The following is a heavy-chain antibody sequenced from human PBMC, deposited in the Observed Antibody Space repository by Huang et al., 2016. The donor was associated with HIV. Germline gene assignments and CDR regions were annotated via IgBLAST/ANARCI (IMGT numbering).Heavy chain of an antibody. Sequence: EVQLVQSGVELKKPGESLKISCRASGYTFTHYWIGWVRQMPGKGLEWMGIGYPGDSGTRYSPSLQGQVTIAADKSVNTAYLQWGGLKASDTAIYYCARFSHKRSTHESGFGYWGQGTLVTVSS. CDR1: GYTFTHYW. J-gene: IGHJ4*02. D-gene: IGHD2-2*01. CDR3: ARFSHKRSTHESGFGY. CDR2: GYPGDSGT. V-gene: IGHV5-51*01.